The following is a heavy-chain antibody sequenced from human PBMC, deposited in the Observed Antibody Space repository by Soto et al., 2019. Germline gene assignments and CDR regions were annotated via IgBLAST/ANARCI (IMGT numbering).Heavy chain of an antibody. CDR3: ARDSQYSTSWQRFDS. Sequence: QVQLVQSGVEVKKPGASVKVSCKASGYTFTNYAISWVRQAPGRGLEWMGWVNTYNGNPNYAQIFQGRVTMTTETSTGTGYMELRSLKSDDAAVYYCARDSQYSTSWQRFDSWGQGTPVTVSS. V-gene: IGHV1-18*01. CDR1: GYTFTNYA. J-gene: IGHJ4*02. D-gene: IGHD6-13*01. CDR2: VNTYNGNP.